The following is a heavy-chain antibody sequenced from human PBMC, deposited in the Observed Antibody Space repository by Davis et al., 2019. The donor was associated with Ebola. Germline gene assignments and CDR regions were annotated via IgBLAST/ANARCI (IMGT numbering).Heavy chain of an antibody. CDR2: IIPIFGTA. J-gene: IGHJ6*02. D-gene: IGHD5-24*01. CDR1: GYTFTSYD. CDR3: ARQEMATTYYYYYGMDV. V-gene: IGHV1-69*13. Sequence: AASVKVSCKASGYTFTSYDINWVRQAPGQGLEWMGGIIPIFGTANYAQKFQGRVTITADESTSTAYMELSSLRSEDTAVYYCARQEMATTYYYYYGMDVWGQGTLVTVSS.